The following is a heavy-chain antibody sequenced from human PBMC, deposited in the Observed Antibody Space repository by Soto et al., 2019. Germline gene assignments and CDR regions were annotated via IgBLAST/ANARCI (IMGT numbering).Heavy chain of an antibody. V-gene: IGHV3-30*18. CDR3: AKGTGNDFWSGYYAHY. CDR1: GFTFSSYG. CDR2: ISYDGSNK. Sequence: LRLSCAASGFTFSSYGMHWVRQAPGKGLEWVAVISYDGSNKYYADSVKGRFTISRDNSKNTLYLQMNSLRAEDTAVYYCAKGTGNDFWSGYYAHYWGQGTLVTVSS. J-gene: IGHJ4*02. D-gene: IGHD3-3*01.